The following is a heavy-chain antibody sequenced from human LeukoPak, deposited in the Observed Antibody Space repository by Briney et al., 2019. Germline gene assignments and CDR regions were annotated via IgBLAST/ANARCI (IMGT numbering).Heavy chain of an antibody. CDR2: ISWDGGST. J-gene: IGHJ4*02. Sequence: GGSLRLSCAASGFPFDDYAMHWVRQAPGKGLVWVSLISWDGGSTYYADSVKGRFTISRDNSKNSLYLQMNSLRAEDTALYYCAKEWTGTTYYFDYWGQGTLVTVSS. CDR3: AKEWTGTTYYFDY. D-gene: IGHD1-1*01. V-gene: IGHV3-43D*04. CDR1: GFPFDDYA.